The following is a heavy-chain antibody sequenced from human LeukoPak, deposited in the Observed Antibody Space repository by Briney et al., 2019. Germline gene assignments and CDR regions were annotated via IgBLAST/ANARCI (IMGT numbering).Heavy chain of an antibody. J-gene: IGHJ4*02. CDR2: MNPNSGNT. Sequence: KISCKGSGYTFTSYDINWVRQATGQGLEWMGWMNPNSGNTGYAQKFQGRVTMTRNTSISTAYMELSSLRSEDTAVYYCARESGYSYDYWGQGTLVTVSS. V-gene: IGHV1-8*01. CDR3: ARESGYSYDY. D-gene: IGHD5-18*01. CDR1: GYTFTSYD.